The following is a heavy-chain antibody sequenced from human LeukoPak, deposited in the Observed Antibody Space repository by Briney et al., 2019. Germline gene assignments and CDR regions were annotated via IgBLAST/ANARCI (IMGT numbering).Heavy chain of an antibody. CDR2: LSDSGGNT. Sequence: GGSLRLSCAASGFTFSSYAMSWVRQAPGEGLEWVSGLSDSGGNTIYAGSVKGRFTISRDNSKNTMLLQMNSLRAEDTAVYYCAKELSGGWSLDYWGQGTLVTVSS. D-gene: IGHD6-19*01. J-gene: IGHJ4*02. V-gene: IGHV3-23*01. CDR1: GFTFSSYA. CDR3: AKELSGGWSLDY.